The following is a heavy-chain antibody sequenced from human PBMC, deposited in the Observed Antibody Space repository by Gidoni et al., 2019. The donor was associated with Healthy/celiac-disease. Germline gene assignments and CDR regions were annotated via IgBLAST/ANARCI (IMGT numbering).Heavy chain of an antibody. D-gene: IGHD2-15*01. CDR3: AGYCSGGSCYHDAFDI. Sequence: QVQLVESGGGVVQPGRSLRLSCAASGFTFSSYAMDWVRQAPGKGLEWVAVISYDGSNKYYADSVKGRFTISRDNSKNTLYLQMNSLRAEDTAVYYCAGYCSGGSCYHDAFDIWGQGTMVTVSS. J-gene: IGHJ3*02. CDR1: GFTFSSYA. V-gene: IGHV3-30*04. CDR2: ISYDGSNK.